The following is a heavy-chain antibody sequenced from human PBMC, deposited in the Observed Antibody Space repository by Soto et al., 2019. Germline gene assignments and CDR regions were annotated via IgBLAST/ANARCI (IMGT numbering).Heavy chain of an antibody. CDR3: AAPPPSYSSGWYGL. V-gene: IGHV1-69*06. CDR2: IIPIFGTA. CDR1: GGTFSSYA. J-gene: IGHJ4*02. D-gene: IGHD6-19*01. Sequence: QVQLVQSGAEVKKPGSSVKVSCKASGGTFSSYAISWVRQAPGQGLEWMGGIIPIFGTANYAQKFQGRVTLTADKSTSTAYMELSSLRSEDTAVYYCAAPPPSYSSGWYGLWGQGTLVTVSS.